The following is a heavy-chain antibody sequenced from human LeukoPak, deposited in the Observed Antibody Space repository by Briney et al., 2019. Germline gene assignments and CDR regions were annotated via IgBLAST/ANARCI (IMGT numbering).Heavy chain of an antibody. J-gene: IGHJ6*02. Sequence: PGGSLRLSCAASGFTLRYYGMHWVRQAPGKGLEWVAFISYDGSKKYYADSVKDRFTISRDNSRNTLYVQVNSLRAEDTAVYYCAKESLDTEQRNCNYYGMDVWGQGTTVTVSS. D-gene: IGHD1-1*01. CDR3: AKESLDTEQRNCNYYGMDV. CDR1: GFTLRYYG. CDR2: ISYDGSKK. V-gene: IGHV3-30*18.